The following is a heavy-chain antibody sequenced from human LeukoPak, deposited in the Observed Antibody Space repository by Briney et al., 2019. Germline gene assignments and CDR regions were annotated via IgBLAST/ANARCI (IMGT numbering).Heavy chain of an antibody. CDR1: GDSISNHY. J-gene: IGHJ4*02. Sequence: SETLSLTCTVSGDSISNHYWGWVRQPAGKGLEWIGRIHTSGSTNYNPSLKSRVTLSVDTAKNQFSLKLTSVTAADTAVYYCARDGYYYGSGSYYMWFDYWGQGTLVIVSS. CDR3: ARDGYYYGSGSYYMWFDY. D-gene: IGHD3-10*01. V-gene: IGHV4-4*07. CDR2: IHTSGST.